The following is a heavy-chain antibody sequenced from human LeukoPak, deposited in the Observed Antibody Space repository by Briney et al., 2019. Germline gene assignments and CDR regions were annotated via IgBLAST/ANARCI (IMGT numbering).Heavy chain of an antibody. J-gene: IGHJ4*02. CDR2: IYYSGGT. V-gene: IGHV4-59*12. CDR1: GGSISDYY. CDR3: ARESGYVDY. D-gene: IGHD3-3*01. Sequence: PSETLSLTCTVSGGSISDYYWNWIRQPPGKGLEWIGYIYYSGGTTYNPSLKSRVTMSVDTAKNQFSLKLSSVTAADTAVYYCARESGYVDYWGQGTLVTVSS.